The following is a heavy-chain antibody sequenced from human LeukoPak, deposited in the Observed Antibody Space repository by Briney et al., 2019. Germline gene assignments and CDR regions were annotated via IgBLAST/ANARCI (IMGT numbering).Heavy chain of an antibody. D-gene: IGHD4-17*01. CDR3: TRMNTGHDY. V-gene: IGHV4-34*01. CDR1: GVSFDDYY. Sequence: SETLSLTCAVSGVSFDDYYWSWVRQTPGKGLDWIGEINHSGYTNDSPSLKSRVTISIDTSRKQFSLNLRAVTVADSGIYYGTRMNTGHDYWGQRTLVTVSS. CDR2: INHSGYT. J-gene: IGHJ4*02.